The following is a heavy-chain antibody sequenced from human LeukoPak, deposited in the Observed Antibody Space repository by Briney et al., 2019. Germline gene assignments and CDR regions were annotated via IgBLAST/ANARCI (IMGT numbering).Heavy chain of an antibody. D-gene: IGHD3-10*01. CDR3: ARSSHYYYGSGPLHAYYFDY. J-gene: IGHJ4*02. V-gene: IGHV5-51*01. CDR2: IYPGGSDT. Sequence: GESLKISCKGSGYSFASYWSGWVRQMPGKGLEWMGIIYPGGSDTRNSPALQGQVIISVDKSISTAYLQWSSLKPSDSAMYYCARSSHYYYGSGPLHAYYFDYWGQGTLVTVSS. CDR1: GYSFASYW.